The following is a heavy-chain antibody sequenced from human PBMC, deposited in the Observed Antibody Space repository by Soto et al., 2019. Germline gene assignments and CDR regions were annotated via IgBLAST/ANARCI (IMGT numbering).Heavy chain of an antibody. D-gene: IGHD6-19*01. CDR3: ARRIGGSGWFRYYFDY. CDR2: ICPGDSDT. J-gene: IGHJ4*02. V-gene: IGHV5-51*01. CDR1: GYSFTSYW. Sequence: GESLKISCKGSGYSFTSYWIGWVRQMPGKGLEWMGIICPGDSDTRYSPSFQGQVTISADKSISTAYLQWSSLKASDTAMYYCARRIGGSGWFRYYFDYWGQGTLVTVS.